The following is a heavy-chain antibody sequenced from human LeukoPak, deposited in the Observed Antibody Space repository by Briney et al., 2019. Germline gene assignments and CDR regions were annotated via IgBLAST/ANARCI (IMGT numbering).Heavy chain of an antibody. J-gene: IGHJ3*02. Sequence: GGSLRLSCAASGFTVNSNYMSWVRQAPGKGLEWVLVIYSGGSTYYADSVKGRFAISRHISKNTLYLQMNSLRAEDTAVYYCARAGPYDAFDIWGQGTMVTVSS. CDR2: IYSGGST. V-gene: IGHV3-53*04. D-gene: IGHD1-14*01. CDR1: GFTVNSNY. CDR3: ARAGPYDAFDI.